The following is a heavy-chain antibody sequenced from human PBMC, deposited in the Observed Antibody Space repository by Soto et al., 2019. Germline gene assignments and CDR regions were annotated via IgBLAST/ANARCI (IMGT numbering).Heavy chain of an antibody. J-gene: IGHJ4*02. D-gene: IGHD1-26*01. Sequence: GGSLRLSCAASGFTFSSYAMSWVRQAPGKGLEWVSAISGSGGSTYYADSVKGRFTISRDNSKNTLYLQMNSLRAEDTAVYYCAKDEGAENVGAGPFDYWGQGTLVTVSS. CDR3: AKDEGAENVGAGPFDY. CDR1: GFTFSSYA. V-gene: IGHV3-23*01. CDR2: ISGSGGST.